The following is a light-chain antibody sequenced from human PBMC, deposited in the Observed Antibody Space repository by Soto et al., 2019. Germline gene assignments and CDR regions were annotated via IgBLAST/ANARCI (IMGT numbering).Light chain of an antibody. CDR2: VTS. CDR1: QSISSY. V-gene: IGKV1-39*01. Sequence: DIQMTQSPSSLSASVGDRVTVTCRASQSISSYLNWYQQKPGKAPSLLIYVTSSLQSWVPSRFSGSRSGTDFTLTISSLQPEDFATYYCQQTYSTPFTFGQGTRLDIK. J-gene: IGKJ5*01. CDR3: QQTYSTPFT.